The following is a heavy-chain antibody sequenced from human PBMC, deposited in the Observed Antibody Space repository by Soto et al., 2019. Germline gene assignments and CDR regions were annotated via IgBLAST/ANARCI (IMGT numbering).Heavy chain of an antibody. D-gene: IGHD4-4*01. CDR2: IYYSGST. Sequence: TLSLPFAVYGGSFSGCYWDWILQPPGKGLEWIGYIYYSGSTYYNPSLKSRVTMLVDTSKNQFSLKLSSVTAADTAVYYCATGDSDYVFDYWGQGTLVTVSS. V-gene: IGHV4-34*09. CDR1: GGSFSGCY. J-gene: IGHJ4*02. CDR3: ATGDSDYVFDY.